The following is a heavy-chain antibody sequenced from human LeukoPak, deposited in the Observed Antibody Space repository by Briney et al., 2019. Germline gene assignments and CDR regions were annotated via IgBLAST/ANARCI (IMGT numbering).Heavy chain of an antibody. Sequence: ASVRVSCKASGYTFTSYAISWVRQAPGQGLEWVGWISTFNGYTNSAPKLQGRVTMTRSTSLSTAYMELSRLRSEDTAVYFCARVQRVEFPLKYYFDYWGQGTLVTVSS. J-gene: IGHJ4*02. D-gene: IGHD2-21*01. V-gene: IGHV1-18*01. CDR1: GYTFTSYA. CDR2: ISTFNGYT. CDR3: ARVQRVEFPLKYYFDY.